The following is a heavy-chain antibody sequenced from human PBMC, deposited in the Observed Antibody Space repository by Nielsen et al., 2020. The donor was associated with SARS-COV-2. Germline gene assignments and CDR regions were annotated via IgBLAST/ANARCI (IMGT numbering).Heavy chain of an antibody. D-gene: IGHD2-2*01. J-gene: IGHJ4*02. CDR3: ARSAGIVVVPAAMSY. Sequence: WVRQAPGQGLEWMGIINPSGGSTSYAQKFQGRVTMTRDTSTSTVYMELSSLRSEDTAVYYCARSAGIVVVPAAMSYWGQGTLVTVSS. V-gene: IGHV1-46*01. CDR2: INPSGGST.